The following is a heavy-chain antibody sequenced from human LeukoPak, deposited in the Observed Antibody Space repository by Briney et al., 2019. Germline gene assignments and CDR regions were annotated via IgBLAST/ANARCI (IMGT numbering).Heavy chain of an antibody. Sequence: SETLSLTCAVYGGSFSGYYWSWIRQPPGKGLEWIGEINHSGSTYYNPSLKSRVTISIDTSKNQFYLKLSSLTAADTAVYFCARRDDSSGYHKIFDYWGPGTLVTVSS. V-gene: IGHV4-34*01. J-gene: IGHJ4*02. D-gene: IGHD3-22*01. CDR2: INHSGST. CDR3: ARRDDSSGYHKIFDY. CDR1: GGSFSGYY.